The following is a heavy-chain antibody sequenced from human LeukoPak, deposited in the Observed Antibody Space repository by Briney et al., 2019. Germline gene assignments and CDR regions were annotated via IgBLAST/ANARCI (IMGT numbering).Heavy chain of an antibody. V-gene: IGHV3-74*01. D-gene: IGHD2-15*01. CDR1: GFTFSSYW. Sequence: GGSLRLSCAASGFTFSSYWMHWVRQAPGKGLVWVSRINSDGSSTSYADSVKGRFTISRDNAKNTLYLQMNSLRAEDTAVYYCARARAVVAARYYYYYMDVWGKGTTVTVS. CDR2: INSDGSST. CDR3: ARARAVVAARYYYYYMDV. J-gene: IGHJ6*03.